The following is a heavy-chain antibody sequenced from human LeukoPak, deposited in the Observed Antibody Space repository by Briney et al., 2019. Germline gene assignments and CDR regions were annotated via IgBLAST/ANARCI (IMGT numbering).Heavy chain of an antibody. CDR1: GFTFSSYA. CDR2: ISGSGDNT. CDR3: AKARIPSGNGYYSD. D-gene: IGHD3-22*01. Sequence: GGSLRLSCAASGFTFSSYAMSWVRQAPGKGLEWVSDISGSGDNTYYADSVKGRFTIPRDNSKNTLYLQMNSLRAEDTAVYYCAKARIPSGNGYYSDWGQGTLVTVSS. J-gene: IGHJ4*02. V-gene: IGHV3-23*01.